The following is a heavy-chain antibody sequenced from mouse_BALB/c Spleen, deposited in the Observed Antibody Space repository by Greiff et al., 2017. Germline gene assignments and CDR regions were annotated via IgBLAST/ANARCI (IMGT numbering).Heavy chain of an antibody. D-gene: IGHD1-1*01. CDR2: INPNNGGT. Sequence: VQLQQSGPELVKPGASVKIPCKASGYTFTDYNMDWVKQSHGKSLEWIGDINPNNGGTIYNQKFKGKATLTVDKSSSTAYMELRSLTSEDTAVYYCARRGLYGSSHFDYWGQGTTLTVSS. CDR1: GYTFTDYN. V-gene: IGHV1-18*01. J-gene: IGHJ2*01. CDR3: ARRGLYGSSHFDY.